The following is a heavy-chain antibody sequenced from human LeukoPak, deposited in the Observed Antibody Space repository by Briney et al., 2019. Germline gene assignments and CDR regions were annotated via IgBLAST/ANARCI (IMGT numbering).Heavy chain of an antibody. CDR3: ARETTVGEAIDP. CDR2: ISSSGSTI. Sequence: GGSLRLSCAASGFTFSDYYMSWIRQAPGKGLEWVSYISSSGSTIYYADSVKGRFTISRDNPKNSLYLQMNSLRAEDTAVYYCARETTVGEAIDPWGQGTLVTVSS. CDR1: GFTFSDYY. D-gene: IGHD4-23*01. J-gene: IGHJ5*02. V-gene: IGHV3-11*04.